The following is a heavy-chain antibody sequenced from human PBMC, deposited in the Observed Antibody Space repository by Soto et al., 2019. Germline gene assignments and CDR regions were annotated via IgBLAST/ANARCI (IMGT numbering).Heavy chain of an antibody. J-gene: IGHJ6*02. CDR1: GFTFSSYG. D-gene: IGHD3-10*01. CDR2: ISYDGSNK. CDR3: AKGTMDRGVFYGMDV. Sequence: QVQLVESGGGVVQPGRSLRLSCAASGFTFSSYGMHWVRQAPGKGLEWVAVISYDGSNKYYADSVKGRFTISRDNSKNTLYLQMNSLRAEDTAVYYCAKGTMDRGVFYGMDVWGQGTTVTVSS. V-gene: IGHV3-30*18.